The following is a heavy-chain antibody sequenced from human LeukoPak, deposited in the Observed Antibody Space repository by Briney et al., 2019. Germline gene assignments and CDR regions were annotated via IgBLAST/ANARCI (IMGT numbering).Heavy chain of an antibody. CDR1: LYTFTRYD. V-gene: IGHV1-8*01. J-gene: IGHJ6*03. CDR3: ARGGYYYGSGSPIYYYYYMDV. Sequence: ASAKVSRKASLYTFTRYDINWVPHAPEQGVEWMGWMNPNSGNTGYAQKFQGRVTMTRNTSISTAYMELSSLRSEDTAVYYCARGGYYYGSGSPIYYYYYMDVWGKGTTVTVSS. D-gene: IGHD3-10*01. CDR2: MNPNSGNT.